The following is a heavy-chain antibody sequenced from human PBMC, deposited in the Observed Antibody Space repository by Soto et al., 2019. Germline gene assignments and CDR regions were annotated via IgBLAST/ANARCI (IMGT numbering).Heavy chain of an antibody. CDR2: IYPGDSDT. CDR1: GYSFTSYW. CDR3: ARLSRDFYYYYGMDV. Sequence: GESLKISCKGSGYSFTSYWIGWVRQMPGKGLEWMGIIYPGDSDTRYSPSFQGQVTISADKSISTAYLQWSSLKASDTAMYYCARLSRDFYYYYGMDVWGQGTTVTVS. J-gene: IGHJ6*02. V-gene: IGHV5-51*01.